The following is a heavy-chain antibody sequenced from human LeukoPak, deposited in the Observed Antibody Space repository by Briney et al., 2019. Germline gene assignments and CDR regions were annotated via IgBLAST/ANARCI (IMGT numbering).Heavy chain of an antibody. CDR1: GFTFSSYS. V-gene: IGHV3-21*01. Sequence: GGSLRLSCAASGFTFSSYSMNWVRQAPGQGLEGVSSVSSSGRHMYYEDSVKGRFTISRDNAKNSLYLQMNSLRAEDRAVYYCGRVKEASAFDIWGQGTMVTVSS. CDR3: GRVKEASAFDI. CDR2: VSSSGRHM. D-gene: IGHD5-12*01. J-gene: IGHJ3*02.